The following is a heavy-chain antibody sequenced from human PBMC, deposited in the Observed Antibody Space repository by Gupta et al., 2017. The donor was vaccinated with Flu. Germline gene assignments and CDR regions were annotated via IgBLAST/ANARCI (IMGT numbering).Heavy chain of an antibody. V-gene: IGHV3-20*01. CDR1: GFTFDDYG. CDR3: ARDLGGSGSYYNVYFDY. CDR2: INWNGGST. Sequence: EVQLVESGGGVVRPGGSLRLSCSASGFTFDDYGMSWVRQAPGKGLEWVSGINWNGGSTGYADSVKGRFTISRDNAKNSLYLQMNSLRAEDTALYHCARDLGGSGSYYNVYFDYWGQGTLVTVSS. D-gene: IGHD3-10*01. J-gene: IGHJ4*02.